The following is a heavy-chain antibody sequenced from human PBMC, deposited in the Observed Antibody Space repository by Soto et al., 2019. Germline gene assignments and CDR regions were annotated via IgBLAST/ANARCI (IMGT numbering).Heavy chain of an antibody. CDR1: GYTFTDYW. CDR2: FDPEDGET. Sequence: PGESLKISCKGSGYTFTDYWIGWVRQLPGKGLEWMGGFDPEDGETIYAQKFQGRVTLTEDTSTDTAYMELSSLRSEDTAVYYCATPQWGTDGYTPFDYWGQGTPVTVSS. D-gene: IGHD5-12*01. J-gene: IGHJ4*02. CDR3: ATPQWGTDGYTPFDY. V-gene: IGHV1-24*01.